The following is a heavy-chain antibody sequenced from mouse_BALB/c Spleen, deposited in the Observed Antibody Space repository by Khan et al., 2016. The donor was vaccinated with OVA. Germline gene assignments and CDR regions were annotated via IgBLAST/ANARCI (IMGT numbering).Heavy chain of an antibody. Sequence: EVELVESGGDLVKPGGSLKLSCAAAGFTFSSYGMSCVRQTPDKRLEWVANISSGGSYTYYPESVKRRFTISSDNAKNHLYLQMSSLKSEDTATYYGSSSITTSTRDYYAMDYWGQGTSVTVSS. CDR2: ISSGGSYT. CDR3: SSSITTSTRDYYAMDY. CDR1: GFTFSSYG. J-gene: IGHJ4*01. D-gene: IGHD1-2*01. V-gene: IGHV5-6*01.